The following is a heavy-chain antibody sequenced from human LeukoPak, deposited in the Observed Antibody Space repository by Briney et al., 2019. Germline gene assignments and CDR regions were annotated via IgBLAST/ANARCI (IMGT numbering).Heavy chain of an antibody. CDR1: IASVSSYY. CDR2: ISNSGST. D-gene: IGHD6-13*01. CDR3: ARVQQGGYYSYDMDV. J-gene: IGHJ6*02. Sequence: PSETLSLTCTVSIASVSSYYWSWIRQPPGKELEWIGYISNSGSTNYNPSLKSRVTMSVDTSKNQFSLKLSSVTAADTAVYYCARVQQGGYYSYDMDVWGQGTTVTVSS. V-gene: IGHV4-59*02.